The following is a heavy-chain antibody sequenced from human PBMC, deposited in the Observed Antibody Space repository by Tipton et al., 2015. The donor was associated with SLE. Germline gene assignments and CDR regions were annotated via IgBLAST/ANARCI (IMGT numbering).Heavy chain of an antibody. CDR3: ARLPSFWTGDYFDY. J-gene: IGHJ4*02. D-gene: IGHD3/OR15-3a*01. Sequence: GLVKPSETLSLTCIVSGDSIGTGPYYWGWIRQPPGKGLEWIGSLFYSGSSYYNPSLKSRVTISADTSKNQFSLRLSSVTAADTAVYYCARLPSFWTGDYFDYWGQGSLVTVSS. CDR2: LFYSGSS. CDR1: GDSIGTGPYY. V-gene: IGHV4-39*07.